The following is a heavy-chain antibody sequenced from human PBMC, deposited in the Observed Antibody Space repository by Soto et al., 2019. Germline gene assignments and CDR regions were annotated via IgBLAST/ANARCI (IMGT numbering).Heavy chain of an antibody. Sequence: GSLRLSCAASGFTFSSYSMNWVRQAPGKGLEWISYISTTSSSIYCADSVKGRFTISRDNAKNSLFLQMNSLRDEDTAVYYCARKGVAFDYWGQGALVTVSS. CDR2: ISTTSSSI. J-gene: IGHJ4*02. D-gene: IGHD3-3*01. CDR1: GFTFSSYS. CDR3: ARKGVAFDY. V-gene: IGHV3-48*02.